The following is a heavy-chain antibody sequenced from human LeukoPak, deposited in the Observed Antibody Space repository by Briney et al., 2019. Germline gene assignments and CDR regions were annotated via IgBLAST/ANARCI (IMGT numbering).Heavy chain of an antibody. CDR3: ARDSTYYYDSGSSGPHYFDN. V-gene: IGHV3-30*01. CDR1: GFTFSNYA. Sequence: GGSLRLSCAASGFTFSNYAMHWVRQAPDKGLEWVSLISSGGTYEYYADSVKGRFTISRDNSKNTLYLQFNGLRAEDTAVYYCARDSTYYYDSGSSGPHYFDNWGQGTLVTVSS. J-gene: IGHJ4*02. D-gene: IGHD3-10*01. CDR2: ISSGGTYE.